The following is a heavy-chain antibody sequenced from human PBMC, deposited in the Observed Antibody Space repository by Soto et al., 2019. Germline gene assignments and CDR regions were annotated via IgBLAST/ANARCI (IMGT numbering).Heavy chain of an antibody. CDR1: GLIFSDYS. CDR2: IGSSGSTI. CDR3: ARGAVTGYPHYYYAMDV. Sequence: GSLRPFCAASGLIFSDYSMSGIRPALGKGLAWVSYIGSSGSTIYYADSVKGRFTISRDNAKKSLYLQMNSLRVEDTAVYYCARGAVTGYPHYYYAMDVWGQGATVTVSS. D-gene: IGHD3-9*01. J-gene: IGHJ6*02. V-gene: IGHV3-11*01.